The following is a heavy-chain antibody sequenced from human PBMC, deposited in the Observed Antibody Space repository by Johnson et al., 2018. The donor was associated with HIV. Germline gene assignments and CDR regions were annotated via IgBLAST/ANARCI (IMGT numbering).Heavy chain of an antibody. CDR2: LSYDGSNK. Sequence: QEKLVESGGGVVQPGRSLRLSCAASGFTFSSYDMHWVHQAPGKGLEWVALLSYDGSNKYHADSVQGRFTISRDNSKNTLYLQMNSLRAEDTAVYYCARDRGGGSYHDAFDIWGQGTMVTVSS. CDR3: ARDRGGGSYHDAFDI. CDR1: GFTFSSYD. J-gene: IGHJ3*02. D-gene: IGHD1-26*01. V-gene: IGHV3-30*03.